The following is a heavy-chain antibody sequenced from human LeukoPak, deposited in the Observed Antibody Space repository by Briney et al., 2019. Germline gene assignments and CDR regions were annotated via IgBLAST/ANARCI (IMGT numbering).Heavy chain of an antibody. J-gene: IGHJ4*02. V-gene: IGHV4-38-2*02. CDR2: IYHSGST. D-gene: IGHD3-3*01. CDR1: GYSISSGYY. Sequence: SETLSLTCTVSGYSISSGYYWGWIRQPPGKGLEWIGSIYHSGSTYYNPSLKSRVTISVDTSKNQFSLKLSSVTAADTAVYYCARVGPYYDFWSGYQYYFDYWGQGTLVTVSS. CDR3: ARVGPYYDFWSGYQYYFDY.